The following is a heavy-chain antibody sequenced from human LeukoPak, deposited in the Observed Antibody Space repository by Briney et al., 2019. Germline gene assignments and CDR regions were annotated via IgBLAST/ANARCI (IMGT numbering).Heavy chain of an antibody. CDR2: ISSDGSSS. J-gene: IGHJ4*02. V-gene: IGHV3-74*01. D-gene: IGHD3-9*01. CDR3: ARSATGGILTGYRFDY. Sequence: GGSLRLSCAASGFSFSTYVMHWVRQAPGKGLVWVSRISSDGSSSNYADFVKGRFTISRDNAKNTLYLQMNSLRAEDTAVYYCARSATGGILTGYRFDYWGQGTLVTVSS. CDR1: GFSFSTYV.